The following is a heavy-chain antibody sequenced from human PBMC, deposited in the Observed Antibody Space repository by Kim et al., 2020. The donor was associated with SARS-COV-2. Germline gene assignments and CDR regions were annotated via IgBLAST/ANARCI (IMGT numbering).Heavy chain of an antibody. CDR3: ARGYSGYAIDY. CDR2: ISFDGRNK. CDR1: GFSFNNYN. D-gene: IGHD5-12*01. J-gene: IGHJ4*02. V-gene: IGHV3-30*03. Sequence: GGSLRLSCAASGFSFNNYNIHWVRQAPGRGLEWVALISFDGRNKYYADSVKGRFTISRDKSKDSLDLQMNSLRGEDTAVYYCARGYSGYAIDYWGQGTLV.